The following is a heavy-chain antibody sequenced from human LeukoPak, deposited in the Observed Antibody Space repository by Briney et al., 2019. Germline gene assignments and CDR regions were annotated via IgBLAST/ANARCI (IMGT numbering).Heavy chain of an antibody. Sequence: GGSLRLSCAASRFTFSKAWMSWVRQAPGKGLEWIGRIKSTADGGAVDYAAPVKGRFTVSGDDSQYTLYVEMNSLKTEDTAVYYCTTVSFSVVSTTSGDYWGQGTLVTVSS. J-gene: IGHJ4*02. V-gene: IGHV3-15*01. CDR1: RFTFSKAW. D-gene: IGHD5/OR15-5a*01. CDR3: TTVSFSVVSTTSGDY. CDR2: IKSTADGGAV.